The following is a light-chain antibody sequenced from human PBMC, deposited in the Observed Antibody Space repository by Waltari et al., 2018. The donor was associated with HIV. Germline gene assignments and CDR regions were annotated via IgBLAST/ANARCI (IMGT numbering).Light chain of an antibody. CDR1: SAHSIYA. V-gene: IGLV4-69*01. CDR3: QTWGAGIVV. Sequence: QLVLTQSPSASASLGASVKLTCTLSSAHSIYAIAWHQQQPEQGPRYLMKLNSDGSHRKGDGIPDRFSGSASGAELYLTISNVQSEDEGTYYCQTWGAGIVVFGGGTRLSVL. CDR2: LNSDGSH. J-gene: IGLJ2*01.